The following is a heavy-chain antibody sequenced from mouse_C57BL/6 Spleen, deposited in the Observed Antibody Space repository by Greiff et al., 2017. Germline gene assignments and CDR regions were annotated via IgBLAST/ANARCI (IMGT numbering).Heavy chain of an antibody. D-gene: IGHD2-4*01. V-gene: IGHV1-64*01. J-gene: IGHJ3*01. Sequence: VQLQQPGAELVKPGASVKLSCKASGYTFTSYWMHWVKQRPGQGLEWIGMIHPNSGSTNYNEKFKSKATLTVDKSSSTAYMQLSSLTSEDSAVYYCAREGDYDDPAWFAYWGQGTLVTVSA. CDR3: AREGDYDDPAWFAY. CDR2: IHPNSGST. CDR1: GYTFTSYW.